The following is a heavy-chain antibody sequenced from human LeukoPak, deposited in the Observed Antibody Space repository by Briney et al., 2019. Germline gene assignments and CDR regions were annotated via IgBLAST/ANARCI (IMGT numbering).Heavy chain of an antibody. V-gene: IGHV3-30*03. D-gene: IGHD2-15*01. CDR2: ISYDGSNK. J-gene: IGHJ4*02. Sequence: GRSLRLSCAASGFTFSRYGMHWVRQAPGKGLEWVAVISYDGSNKYYADSVKGRFTISRDNSKNTLYLQLNSLRAEDTAVYYCARQHCSGGDCYFFDWGQGTLVTVSS. CDR1: GFTFSRYG. CDR3: ARQHCSGGDCYFFD.